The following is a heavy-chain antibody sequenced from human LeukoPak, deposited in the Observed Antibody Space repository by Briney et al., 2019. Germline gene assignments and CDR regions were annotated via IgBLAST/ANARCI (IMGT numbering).Heavy chain of an antibody. D-gene: IGHD5-18*01. V-gene: IGHV3-48*01. CDR2: ISSSGSPI. CDR1: GFTLSRYA. J-gene: IGHJ4*02. Sequence: PGGSLRLSCVASGFTLSRYAMHWVRQAPGKGLEWVSYISSSGSPIYYADSVRGRFTISRDNAKNSLYLQMHSLRAEDTAVYYCARDLRGNSYGSVDFWGQGTLVTVSS. CDR3: ARDLRGNSYGSVDF.